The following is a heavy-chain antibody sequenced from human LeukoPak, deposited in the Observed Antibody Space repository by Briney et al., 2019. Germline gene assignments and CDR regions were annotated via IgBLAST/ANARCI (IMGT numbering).Heavy chain of an antibody. J-gene: IGHJ4*02. CDR1: GFTFSSYS. V-gene: IGHV3-21*06. CDR3: ARAFQEVVSGSPRDY. Sequence: GGSLRLSCAASGFTFSSYSMNWVRQAPGKGLEWVSSISSSSSYIYYADSVKGRFTISRDNAKNSLYLQMNSLRAEDTAVYYCARAFQEVVSGSPRDYWGQGTLATVSS. CDR2: ISSSSSYI. D-gene: IGHD2-15*01.